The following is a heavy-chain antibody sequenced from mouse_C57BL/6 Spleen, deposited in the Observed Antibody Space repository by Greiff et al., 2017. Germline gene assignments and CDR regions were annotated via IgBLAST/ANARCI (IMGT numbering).Heavy chain of an antibody. V-gene: IGHV1-80*01. CDR2: IYPGDGDT. D-gene: IGHD2-1*01. Sequence: VQLQESGAELVKPGASVKISCKASGYAFSSYWMNWVKQRPGKGLEWIGQIYPGDGDTNYNGKFKGKATLTADKSSSTAYMQLSSLTSEDSAVYFCARGNYVTYYYAMDYWGQGTSVTVSS. J-gene: IGHJ4*01. CDR3: ARGNYVTYYYAMDY. CDR1: GYAFSSYW.